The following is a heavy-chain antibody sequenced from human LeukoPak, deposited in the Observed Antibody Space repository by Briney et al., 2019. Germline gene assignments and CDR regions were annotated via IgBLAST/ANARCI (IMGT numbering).Heavy chain of an antibody. V-gene: IGHV3-74*01. D-gene: IGHD1-26*01. CDR2: INSDGSST. CDR1: GFNFDSPW. CDR3: ARDRSYYGYFDS. Sequence: GGSLRLSCAGSGFNFDSPWMHWVPQGPGEGLVWVSRINSDGSSTTYADSVKGRFTISRDNAKNTLYLQMNSLRAEDTAVYYCARDRSYYGYFDSWGQGTLVTVSS. J-gene: IGHJ4*02.